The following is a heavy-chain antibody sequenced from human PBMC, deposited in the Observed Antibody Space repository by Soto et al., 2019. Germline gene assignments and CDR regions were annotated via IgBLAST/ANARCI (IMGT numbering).Heavy chain of an antibody. J-gene: IGHJ3*02. Sequence: ASVKVSCKVSGYTLTELSMHWVRQAPGKGLEWMGGFDPEDGETIYAQKFQGRVTMTEDTSTDTAYMEPSSLRSEDTAVYYCATESGYCSGGSCPSDAFDIWGQGTMVTVSS. CDR1: GYTLTELS. D-gene: IGHD2-15*01. CDR3: ATESGYCSGGSCPSDAFDI. CDR2: FDPEDGET. V-gene: IGHV1-24*01.